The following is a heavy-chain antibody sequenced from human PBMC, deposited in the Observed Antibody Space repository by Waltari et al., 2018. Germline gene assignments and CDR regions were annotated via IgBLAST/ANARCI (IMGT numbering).Heavy chain of an antibody. Sequence: QVQLVQSGAEVKKPGSSVKVSCKASGGTFSSYDISWVRQSPGQGIEWMGWITPTLGIRNNAQHVQGRGTITEDKSTSTAYMELSGVRSDDTAVYYCATSGQAGTWDFDYWGQGTLVTVSS. CDR1: GGTFSSYD. D-gene: IGHD6-13*01. V-gene: IGHV1-69*10. CDR2: ITPTLGIR. CDR3: ATSGQAGTWDFDY. J-gene: IGHJ4*02.